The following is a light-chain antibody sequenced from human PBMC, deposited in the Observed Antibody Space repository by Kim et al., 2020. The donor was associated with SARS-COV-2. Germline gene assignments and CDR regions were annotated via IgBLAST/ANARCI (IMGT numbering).Light chain of an antibody. V-gene: IGLV3-27*01. Sequence: VSPGQTARITCSGGVLAKRYVRWFQQKPGQAPVLVIYKDNKRPSGIPERFSGSSSGTTVTLTISGAQVEDEADYYCYSAADNNWVFGGGTKMTVL. CDR2: KDN. CDR3: YSAADNNWV. CDR1: VLAKRY. J-gene: IGLJ3*02.